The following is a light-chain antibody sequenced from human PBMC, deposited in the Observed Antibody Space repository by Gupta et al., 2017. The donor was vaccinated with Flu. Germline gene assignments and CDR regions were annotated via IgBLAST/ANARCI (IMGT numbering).Light chain of an antibody. V-gene: IGKV1-5*03. Sequence: DIRMTQATSTLPASVGDRVPITCRASQSISSWLASFQQKPGKAPKLLIYKASSLERGVPSRFSGSGSGTEFTLTIISLLPDDFATYYCQLEHTYPWTFGQGTKVEFK. CDR2: KAS. CDR1: QSISSW. CDR3: QLEHTYPWT. J-gene: IGKJ1*01.